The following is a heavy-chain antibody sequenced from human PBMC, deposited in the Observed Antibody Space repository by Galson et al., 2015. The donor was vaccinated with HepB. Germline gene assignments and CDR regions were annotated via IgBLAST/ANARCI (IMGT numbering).Heavy chain of an antibody. CDR3: ARESYGLYYFDY. CDR2: ISYDGSNK. D-gene: IGHD4-17*01. J-gene: IGHJ4*02. CDR1: GFTFSSYA. V-gene: IGHV3-30-3*01. Sequence: SLRLSCAASGFTFSSYAMHWVRQAPGKGLEWVAVISYDGSNKYYADSVKGRFTISRDNSKNTLYLQMNSLRAEDTAVYYCARESYGLYYFDYWGQGTLATVSS.